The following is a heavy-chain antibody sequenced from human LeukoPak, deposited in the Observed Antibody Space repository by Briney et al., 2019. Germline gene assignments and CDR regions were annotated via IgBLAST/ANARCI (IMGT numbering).Heavy chain of an antibody. D-gene: IGHD3-9*01. Sequence: SETLSLTCAVYGGSFSGYYWSWIRQPPGKGLEWIGEINHSRSTNYNPSLKSRVTISVDTSENQFSLKLSSVTAADTAVYYCARLTPVLRYFDWLAGWFDPWGQGTLVTVSS. CDR2: INHSRST. V-gene: IGHV4-34*01. CDR1: GGSFSGYY. CDR3: ARLTPVLRYFDWLAGWFDP. J-gene: IGHJ5*02.